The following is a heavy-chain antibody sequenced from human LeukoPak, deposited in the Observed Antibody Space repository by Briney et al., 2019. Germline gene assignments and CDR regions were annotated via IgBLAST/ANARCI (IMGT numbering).Heavy chain of an antibody. CDR1: GGSISSSSYY. D-gene: IGHD2-2*01. Sequence: PSETLSLTCTVSGGSISSSSYYWGWIRQPPGKGLEWIGSIYYSGSTYYNPSLKSRVTISVATFKNQFSLKLSSVTAADTAVYYCARHEYCSSTSCYPPDYWGQGTLVTVSS. CDR3: ARHEYCSSTSCYPPDY. J-gene: IGHJ4*02. CDR2: IYYSGST. V-gene: IGHV4-39*01.